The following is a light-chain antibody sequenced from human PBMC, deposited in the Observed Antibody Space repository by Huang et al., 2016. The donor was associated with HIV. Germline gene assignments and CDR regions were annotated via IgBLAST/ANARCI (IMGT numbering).Light chain of an antibody. CDR2: AAS. V-gene: IGKV1-8*01. J-gene: IGKJ1*01. CDR3: QQYYSYRT. CDR1: QDINTF. Sequence: AIRMTQSPSSLSASTGDRVNITCRASQDINTFLAWYQQKPGKDPNLLIYAASILETGVPSRFSGSGSGTEFNLSISCLQSEDFATYYCQQYYSYRTFGQGTQVEIK.